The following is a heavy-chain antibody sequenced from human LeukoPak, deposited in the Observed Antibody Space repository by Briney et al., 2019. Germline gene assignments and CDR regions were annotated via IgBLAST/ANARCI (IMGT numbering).Heavy chain of an antibody. D-gene: IGHD3-16*01. CDR3: ARITPGGGEDY. Sequence: PGGSLRLSCAASGFTFSSYWMSWIRQPPGKGLEWIGSIYYSGSTYYNPSLKSRVPISVDTSKNQFSLKLSSVTAADPAVYYCARITPGGGEDYWGQGTLVTVSS. CDR2: IYYSGST. J-gene: IGHJ4*02. V-gene: IGHV4-39*01. CDR1: GFTFSSYW.